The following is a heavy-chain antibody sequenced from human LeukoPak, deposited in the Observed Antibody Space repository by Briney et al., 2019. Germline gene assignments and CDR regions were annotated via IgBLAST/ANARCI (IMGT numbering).Heavy chain of an antibody. Sequence: GASVKVSCTASGYTFTSYYMHWVRQAPGQGLEWMGIINPSGGSTSYAQKFQGRVTMTRDTSTSTVYMELSSLRSEDTAVYYCARVEVICSGGSCSQANWFDPWGQGTLVTVSS. CDR3: ARVEVICSGGSCSQANWFDP. D-gene: IGHD2-15*01. V-gene: IGHV1-46*01. J-gene: IGHJ5*02. CDR1: GYTFTSYY. CDR2: INPSGGST.